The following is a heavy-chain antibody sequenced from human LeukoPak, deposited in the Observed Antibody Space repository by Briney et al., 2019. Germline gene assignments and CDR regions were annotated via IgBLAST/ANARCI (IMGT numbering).Heavy chain of an antibody. CDR2: ISYDGSNK. CDR1: GFTFSSCA. V-gene: IGHV3-30*04. J-gene: IGHJ4*02. CDR3: ARDFIAAFFDY. D-gene: IGHD6-13*01. Sequence: GGSLRLSCAASGFTFSSCAMHWLRQAPGKGLEWVAVISYDGSNKYYADSVKGRFTISRDNSKNTLYLQMNSLRAEDTAVYYCARDFIAAFFDYWGQGTLVTISS.